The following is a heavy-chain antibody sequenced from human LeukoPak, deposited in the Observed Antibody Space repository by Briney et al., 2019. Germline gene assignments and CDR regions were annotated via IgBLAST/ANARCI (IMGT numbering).Heavy chain of an antibody. CDR1: GGSISSGGYY. V-gene: IGHV4-31*03. J-gene: IGHJ3*02. CDR2: IYYSGST. CDR3: ARVPVKADAFDI. Sequence: SQTLSLTCTVSGGSISSGGYYWSWIRQHPGKGLEWIGYIYYSGSTYYNPSLKSRVTISVDTSKNQFSLKLSSVTAADTAVYHCARVPVKADAFDIWGQGTMVTVSS.